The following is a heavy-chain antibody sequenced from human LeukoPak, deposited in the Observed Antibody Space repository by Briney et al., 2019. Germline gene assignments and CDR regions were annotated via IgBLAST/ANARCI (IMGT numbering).Heavy chain of an antibody. Sequence: SETLSLTCTVSGGSISSYFWSWIRQPPGKGLEWIGYIYYSGTTNYNPSLKSRVTISVDTSKNQFSLKLSSVTAADTAVYYCAREPPCCSSTSCESGGWFDPWGQGTLVTVSS. CDR2: IYYSGTT. D-gene: IGHD2-2*01. V-gene: IGHV4-59*12. CDR1: GGSISSYF. J-gene: IGHJ5*02. CDR3: AREPPCCSSTSCESGGWFDP.